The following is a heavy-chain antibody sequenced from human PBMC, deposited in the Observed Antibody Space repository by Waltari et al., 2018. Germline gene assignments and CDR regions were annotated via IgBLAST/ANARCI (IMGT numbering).Heavy chain of an antibody. J-gene: IGHJ3*02. D-gene: IGHD1-26*01. CDR1: GFTFSSYA. V-gene: IGHV3-7*01. Sequence: EVQLVESVGGLVQPGGSLRLSCAASGFTFSSYAMSWVRQAPGKGLEWVANIKQDGSEKYYVDSVKGRFTISRDNAKNSLYLQMNSLRAEDTAVYYCARDGGYHGAFDIWGQGTMVTVSS. CDR2: IKQDGSEK. CDR3: ARDGGYHGAFDI.